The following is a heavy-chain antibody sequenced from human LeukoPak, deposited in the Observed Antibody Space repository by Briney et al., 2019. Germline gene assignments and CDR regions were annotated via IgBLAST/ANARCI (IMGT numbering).Heavy chain of an antibody. CDR1: GGSISGYY. CDR3: ARGAATYDFQY. D-gene: IGHD6-25*01. Sequence: SETLSLTCTVSGGSISGYYWSWVRQPAGKGLEWIGRIHTNDGTNFNPSLKSRVTMSLDTSKNQFPLKLTSVTAADTAVYYCARGAATYDFQYWGQGTLVAVSS. V-gene: IGHV4-4*07. J-gene: IGHJ1*01. CDR2: IHTNDGT.